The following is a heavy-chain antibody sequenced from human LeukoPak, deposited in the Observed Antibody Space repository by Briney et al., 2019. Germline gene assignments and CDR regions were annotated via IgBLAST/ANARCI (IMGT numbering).Heavy chain of an antibody. J-gene: IGHJ4*02. CDR3: VRIRPGSYFDY. CDR1: GFTFSIYW. D-gene: IGHD6-6*01. V-gene: IGHV3-7*01. CDR2: IKEDGSEE. Sequence: GGSLRLSCTASGFTFSIYWMSWVRQAPGKGLEWVASIKEDGSEEHYVDSVKGRFTIPRDNARDSVHVQMNSLRAEDTAVYFCVRIRPGSYFDYWGQGALVTVSS.